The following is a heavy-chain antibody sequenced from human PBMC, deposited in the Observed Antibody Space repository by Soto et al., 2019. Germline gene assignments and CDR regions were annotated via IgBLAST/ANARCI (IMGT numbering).Heavy chain of an antibody. CDR3: ARDLGDYGYYYYYGMDV. J-gene: IGHJ6*02. V-gene: IGHV1-69*08. CDR1: GGTFSSYT. Sequence: QVQLVQSGAEVKKPGSSVKVSCKASGGTFSSYTISWVRQAPGQGLEWMGRIIPILGIANYAQKFQGRVTITPDKSTSTAYMELSSLRSEDTAVYYCARDLGDYGYYYYYGMDVWGQGTTVTVSS. CDR2: IIPILGIA. D-gene: IGHD4-17*01.